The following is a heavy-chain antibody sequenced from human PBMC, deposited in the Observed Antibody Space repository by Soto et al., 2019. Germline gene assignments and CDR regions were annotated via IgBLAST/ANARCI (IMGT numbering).Heavy chain of an antibody. CDR2: INTAGDT. D-gene: IGHD5-12*01. CDR3: ARERKVGGFDGDY. Sequence: QVQLVQSGAEVRKPGASVKVSCKASGYTFTNYVMHWVRQAPGQRLEWLGWINTAGDTQYSQNFQGRVTITRDTSANTAYIELSSLRSEDTAVYYCARERKVGGFDGDYWGQGTLVSVSS. CDR1: GYTFTNYV. V-gene: IGHV1-3*04. J-gene: IGHJ4*02.